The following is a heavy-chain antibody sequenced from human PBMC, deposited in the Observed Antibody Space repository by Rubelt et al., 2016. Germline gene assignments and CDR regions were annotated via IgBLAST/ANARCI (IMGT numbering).Heavy chain of an antibody. CDR2: IYHSGST. J-gene: IGHJ4*02. Sequence: QVQLQESGPGLVKPSETLSLTCTVSGYSISSGYYWGWIRQPPGKGLEWIGSIYHSGSTYYNPSFKGEVTSSVETSKNQFSLKLGSVTAADTAVYYCARGRGDYSGSGFDYWGQGTLVTVSS. D-gene: IGHD3-10*01. V-gene: IGHV4-38-2*02. CDR1: GYSISSGYY. CDR3: ARGRGDYSGSGFDY.